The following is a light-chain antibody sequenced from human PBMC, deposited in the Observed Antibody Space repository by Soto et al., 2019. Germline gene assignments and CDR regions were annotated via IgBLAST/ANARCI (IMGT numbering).Light chain of an antibody. Sequence: SYVLTQTPSLSVAPEKTASITCGGDNIGSQSVHWYQHKPGQAPILVMRYDSDRPSGIPERFSGSNSGNTATLTISRVEAGDEADYYCQVWDSSSDRPVFGGGTKLTVL. V-gene: IGLV3-21*04. CDR3: QVWDSSSDRPV. J-gene: IGLJ3*02. CDR2: YDS. CDR1: NIGSQS.